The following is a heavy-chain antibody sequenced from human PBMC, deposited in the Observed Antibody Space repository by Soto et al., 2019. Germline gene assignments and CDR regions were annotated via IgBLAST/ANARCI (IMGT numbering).Heavy chain of an antibody. V-gene: IGHV1-69*13. Sequence: SVKVSCKASGGTFSSYAISWVRQAPGQGLEWMGGIIPIFGTANYAQKFQGRVTITADESTSTAYMELSSLRSEDTAVYYCAGPVAGTSYYYYYGMDVWGQGTTVTV. D-gene: IGHD6-19*01. CDR2: IIPIFGTA. J-gene: IGHJ6*02. CDR3: AGPVAGTSYYYYYGMDV. CDR1: GGTFSSYA.